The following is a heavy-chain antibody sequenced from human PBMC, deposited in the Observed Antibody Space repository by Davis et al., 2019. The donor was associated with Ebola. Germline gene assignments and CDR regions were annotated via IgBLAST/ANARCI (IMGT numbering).Heavy chain of an antibody. CDR3: ARGLLWFGESHIDY. CDR1: GYTFTGYY. CDR2: INPNSGGT. D-gene: IGHD3-10*01. V-gene: IGHV1-2*06. J-gene: IGHJ4*02. Sequence: ASVKVSCKASGYTFTGYYIHWVRQAPGQGLEWMGRINPNSGGTNYAQKFQGRVTMTRDTSISTGYMELSRLRSDDTAVYYCARGLLWFGESHIDYWGQGTLVTVSS.